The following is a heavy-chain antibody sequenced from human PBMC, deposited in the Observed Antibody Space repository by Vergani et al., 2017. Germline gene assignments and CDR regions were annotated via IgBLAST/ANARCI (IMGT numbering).Heavy chain of an antibody. CDR1: GYTFTGYY. CDR2: INPNSGGT. CDR3: ARSGVHAGYCSSTSCHYYFDY. V-gene: IGHV1-2*04. J-gene: IGHJ4*02. D-gene: IGHD2-2*01. Sequence: QVQLVQSGAEVKKPGASVKVSCKASGYTFTGYYLHWVRPAPGQGLEWMGWINPNSGGTKYAQKFQGWVTMTRDTSISTAYMELSRLRSDDTAVYYCARSGVHAGYCSSTSCHYYFDYWGQGTLVTVSS.